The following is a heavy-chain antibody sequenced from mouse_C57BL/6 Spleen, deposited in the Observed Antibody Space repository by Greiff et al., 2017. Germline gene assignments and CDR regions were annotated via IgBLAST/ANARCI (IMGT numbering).Heavy chain of an antibody. D-gene: IGHD2-1*01. CDR3: APYGNYAMDY. CDR2: IDPSDSYT. CDR1: GYNFTSYW. Sequence: QVQLQQPGAELVKPGASVKLSCKASGYNFTSYWMQWVKQRPGQGLEWIGEIDPSDSYTNYNQKFKGKATLTVDTSSSTAYMQLSSLTSEDSAVYYCAPYGNYAMDYWGQGTSVTVSS. V-gene: IGHV1-50*01. J-gene: IGHJ4*01.